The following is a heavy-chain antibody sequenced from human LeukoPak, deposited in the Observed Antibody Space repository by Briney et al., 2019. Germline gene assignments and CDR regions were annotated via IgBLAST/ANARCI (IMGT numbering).Heavy chain of an antibody. V-gene: IGHV4-59*01. CDR3: AGSKSYFGNFDY. CDR1: GGSISNYF. J-gene: IGHJ4*02. D-gene: IGHD2/OR15-2a*01. CDR2: ISYTGST. Sequence: SETLPLTCTVSGGSISNYFWSWIRQPPGEGLEWIGCISYTGSTNYTPSLKSRVTMSVGASTDQFSLELSSVTAADTAVYFCAGSKSYFGNFDYWGQGTLVTVSS.